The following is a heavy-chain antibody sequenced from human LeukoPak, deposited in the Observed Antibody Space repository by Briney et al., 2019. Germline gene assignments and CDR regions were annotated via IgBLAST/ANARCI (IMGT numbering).Heavy chain of an antibody. Sequence: KASETLSLTCTVSGGSISSSSYYWGWIRQPPGKGLEWIGSIYYSGSTYYNPSLKSRVTISADTSKNQFSLKLSSVTAADTAVYYCARDAGAGRPYYYGSGSYGGFDYWGQGTLVTVSS. CDR3: ARDAGAGRPYYYGSGSYGGFDY. J-gene: IGHJ4*02. D-gene: IGHD3-10*01. CDR2: IYYSGST. CDR1: GGSISSSSYY. V-gene: IGHV4-39*02.